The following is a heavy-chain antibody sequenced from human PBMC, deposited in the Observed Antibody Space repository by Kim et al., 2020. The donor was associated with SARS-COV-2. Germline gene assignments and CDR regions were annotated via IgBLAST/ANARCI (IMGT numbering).Heavy chain of an antibody. CDR2: INHSGST. V-gene: IGHV4-34*01. D-gene: IGHD3-16*02. J-gene: IGHJ4*02. CDR3: ARALRRRLSGALDY. Sequence: SETLSLTCAVYGGSFSGYYWSWIRQPPGKGLEWIGEINHSGSTNYNPSLKSRVTISVDTSKNQFSLKLSSVTAADTAVYYCARALRRRLSGALDYWGQGTLVTVSS. CDR1: GGSFSGYY.